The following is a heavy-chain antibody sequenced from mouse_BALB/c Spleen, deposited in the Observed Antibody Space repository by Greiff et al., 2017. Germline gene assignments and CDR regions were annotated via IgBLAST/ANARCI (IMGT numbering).Heavy chain of an antibody. V-gene: IGHV6-6*02. CDR2: IRLKSNNYAT. CDR1: GFTFSNYW. Sequence: EVKVIESGGGLVQPGGSMKLSCVASGFTFSNYWMNWVRQSPEKGLEWVAEIRLKSNNYATHYAESVKGRFTISRDDSKSRVYLQMNNLRAEDTGIYYCTRFREGFAYWGQGTLVTVSA. J-gene: IGHJ3*01. CDR3: TRFREGFAY.